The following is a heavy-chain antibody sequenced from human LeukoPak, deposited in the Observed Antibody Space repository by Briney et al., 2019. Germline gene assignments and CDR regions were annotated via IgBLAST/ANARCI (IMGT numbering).Heavy chain of an antibody. CDR1: GFTFSDYW. D-gene: IGHD1-26*01. J-gene: IGHJ4*02. V-gene: IGHV3-7*01. CDR2: IKQDGSEK. Sequence: GGSLRLSCAASGFTFSDYWMSWVRQAPGKGLEWVANIKQDGSEKYSVDSVKGRFTISRDNAKNSLFLQMNSLRAEDTAVYYCARDKVVGATKFDSWGQGTLVSVSS. CDR3: ARDKVVGATKFDS.